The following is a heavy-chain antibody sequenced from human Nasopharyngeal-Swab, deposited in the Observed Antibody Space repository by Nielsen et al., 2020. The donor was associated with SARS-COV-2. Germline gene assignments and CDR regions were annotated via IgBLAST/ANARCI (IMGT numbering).Heavy chain of an antibody. Sequence: GGSLSLFCAASGFTFNNYNFNWVRQAPGKGLEWVSSISSSSSYIYYADSVKGRFTISRDNAKNSLYLQMNSLRAEDTAVYYCARGGLDYDFWSAYFMDVWGQGTTVTVSS. J-gene: IGHJ6*02. CDR3: ARGGLDYDFWSAYFMDV. CDR1: GFTFNNYN. V-gene: IGHV3-21*01. D-gene: IGHD3-3*01. CDR2: ISSSSSYI.